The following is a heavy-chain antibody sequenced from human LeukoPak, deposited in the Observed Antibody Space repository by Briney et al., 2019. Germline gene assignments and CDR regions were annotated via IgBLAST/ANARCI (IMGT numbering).Heavy chain of an antibody. Sequence: MSGGSLRLSCEVSGFTFSASNMNWVRQAPGKGLEWVSSISSSSRYINYADSVKGRFTISRDNAKNSLFLQMNSLRAEDTAVYYCASPPSVDSSSPYYFEYWGQGTLVTVSS. CDR2: ISSSSRYI. D-gene: IGHD6-6*01. J-gene: IGHJ4*02. CDR3: ASPPSVDSSSPYYFEY. V-gene: IGHV3-21*01. CDR1: GFTFSASN.